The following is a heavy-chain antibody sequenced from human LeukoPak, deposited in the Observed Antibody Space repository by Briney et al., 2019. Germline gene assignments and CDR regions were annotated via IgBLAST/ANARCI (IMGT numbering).Heavy chain of an antibody. Sequence: ASVKVSCKASGYTFTGYYMHWVRQAPGQGLEWMGWINPNSGGTNYAQKFQGRVTMTRDTSISTAYMELSRLRSDDTAVYYCARDPGALAVAGPPIDYWGQGTLVTVSS. V-gene: IGHV1-2*02. CDR1: GYTFTGYY. D-gene: IGHD6-19*01. J-gene: IGHJ4*02. CDR2: INPNSGGT. CDR3: ARDPGALAVAGPPIDY.